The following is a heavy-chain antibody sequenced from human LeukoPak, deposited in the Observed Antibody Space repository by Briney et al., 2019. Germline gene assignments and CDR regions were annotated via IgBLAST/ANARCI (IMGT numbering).Heavy chain of an antibody. Sequence: PGGSLRLSCAASGFTFSGSALHWVRQAPGKGLEWVAFIRYDGSNKYHADSVKGRFTISRDNSKNTLYLHYCAKGHYYNILTGYSVRXXLDYWGXXTLVTVS. CDR3: SVRXXLDY. D-gene: IGHD3-9*01. V-gene: IGHV3-30*02. J-gene: IGHJ4*01. CDR1: GFTFSGSA. CDR2: IRYDGSNK.